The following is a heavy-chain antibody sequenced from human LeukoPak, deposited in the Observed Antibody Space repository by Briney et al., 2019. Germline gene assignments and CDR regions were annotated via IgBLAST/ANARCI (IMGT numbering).Heavy chain of an antibody. V-gene: IGHV3-23*01. CDR2: ISGSGGST. CDR1: GFTFSSYA. Sequence: QSGGSLRLSCAASGFTFSSYAMSWVRQAPGKGLEWVSAISGSGGSTYYADSVKGRFTISRDNAKNTLYLQKNSLRAEDTAVYYCAREGDWPFYYYYGMDVWGQGTTVTVSS. CDR3: AREGDWPFYYYYGMDV. J-gene: IGHJ6*02. D-gene: IGHD2-21*02.